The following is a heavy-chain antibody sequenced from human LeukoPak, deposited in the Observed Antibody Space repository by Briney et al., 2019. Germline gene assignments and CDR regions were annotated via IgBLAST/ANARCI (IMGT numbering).Heavy chain of an antibody. D-gene: IGHD1-26*01. CDR1: GGSISSYY. J-gene: IGHJ4*02. CDR3: ASNSGGYELYFDY. V-gene: IGHV4-59*01. CDR2: IYYSGST. Sequence: SETLSLTCTVSGGSISSYYWSWIRQPPGKGLEWIGYIYYSGSTNYNPSLKSRVTISVDTSKNQFSLKLSSVTAADTAVYYCASNSGGYELYFDYWGQGTLVTVSS.